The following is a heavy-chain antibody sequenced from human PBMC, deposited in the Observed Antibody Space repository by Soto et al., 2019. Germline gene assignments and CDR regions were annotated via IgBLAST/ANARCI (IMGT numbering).Heavy chain of an antibody. J-gene: IGHJ4*02. CDR1: GYTFNSYG. V-gene: IGHV1-18*01. D-gene: IGHD3-9*01. CDR3: ARDSDDIIAY. CDR2: IHTYNGNT. Sequence: GASVKVSCKASGYTFNSYGLRWVRQAPGQGLEWVGWIHTYNGNTNFAQKLQGRVTLTTDTSTSTAYMELRSLRSDDTAVYYCARDSDDIIAYWGQGTLVPVS.